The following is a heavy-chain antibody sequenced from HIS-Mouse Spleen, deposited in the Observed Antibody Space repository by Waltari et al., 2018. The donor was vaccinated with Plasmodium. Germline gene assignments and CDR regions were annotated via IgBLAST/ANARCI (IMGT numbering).Heavy chain of an antibody. J-gene: IGHJ4*02. CDR3: ARDRITGTSYFDY. CDR2: IYYSGST. V-gene: IGHV4-39*07. Sequence: QLQLQESGPGLVKPSETLSLTCTVSGGSISSSSYYWGWIRQPPGKGLGWIGSIYYSGSTHYNPSLKRRVTISVDTSKNQVSLKRSSVTAADTAVYYCARDRITGTSYFDYWGQGTLVTVSS. CDR1: GGSISSSSYY. D-gene: IGHD1-7*01.